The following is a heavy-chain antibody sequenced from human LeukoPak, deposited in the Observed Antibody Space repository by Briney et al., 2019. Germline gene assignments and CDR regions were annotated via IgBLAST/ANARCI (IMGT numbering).Heavy chain of an antibody. J-gene: IGHJ6*02. CDR3: ARDLTTRYYYSAMDV. V-gene: IGHV3-30*04. Sequence: PGGSLRLSCAACGFTFRIYSMHWVRQAPGKGLEWVALISSDVSNRYYPDSVQGRFTISRDNSKNTLYLQMNSLRVEDTAVYYCARDLTTRYYYSAMDVWGQGTTVTVSS. CDR2: ISSDVSNR. D-gene: IGHD4-11*01. CDR1: GFTFRIYS.